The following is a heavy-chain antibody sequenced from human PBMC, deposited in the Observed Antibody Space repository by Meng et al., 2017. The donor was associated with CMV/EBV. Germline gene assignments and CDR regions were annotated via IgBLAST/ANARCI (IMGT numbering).Heavy chain of an antibody. CDR3: TGDSVSNPNLDY. CDR2: IYRGDNT. Sequence: EVHRWDAGGGLFQPGGPLRLLGAAFGINVGDNYMSWVRQAPGKGLEWVCIIYRGDNTYYIDSVKDRFTFSRDNSKNTMYLQMNSLRVEHTAVYYCTGDSVSNPNLDYWGQGTLVTVSS. V-gene: IGHV3-66*01. D-gene: IGHD3-10*01. J-gene: IGHJ4*02. CDR1: GINVGDNY.